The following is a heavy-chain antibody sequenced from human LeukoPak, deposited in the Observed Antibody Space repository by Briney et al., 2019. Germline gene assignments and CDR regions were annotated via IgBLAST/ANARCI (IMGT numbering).Heavy chain of an antibody. D-gene: IGHD6-13*01. CDR3: TRHPAAAAGAYYYYYMDV. CDR2: IRSKANSYAT. Sequence: GGSLRLSXAASGFTFSGSAMHWVRQASGKGLEWVGRIRSKANSYATAYAASVKGRFTISRDDSKNTAYLQMNSLKTEDTAVYYCTRHPAAAAGAYYYYYMDVWGKGTTVTVSS. V-gene: IGHV3-73*01. CDR1: GFTFSGSA. J-gene: IGHJ6*03.